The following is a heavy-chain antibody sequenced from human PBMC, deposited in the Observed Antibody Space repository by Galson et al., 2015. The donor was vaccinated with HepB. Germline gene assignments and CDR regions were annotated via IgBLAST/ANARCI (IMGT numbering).Heavy chain of an antibody. V-gene: IGHV3-30*18. CDR3: AKDQRRYDYIWGNPLPNDY. J-gene: IGHJ4*02. D-gene: IGHD3-16*01. CDR1: GFTFSSYG. CDR2: ISYDGSNK. Sequence: SLRLSCAASGFTFSSYGMHWVRQAPGKGLEWVAVISYDGSNKYYADSVKGRFTISRDNSKNTLYLQMNSLRAEDTAVYYCAKDQRRYDYIWGNPLPNDYWGQGTLVTVSS.